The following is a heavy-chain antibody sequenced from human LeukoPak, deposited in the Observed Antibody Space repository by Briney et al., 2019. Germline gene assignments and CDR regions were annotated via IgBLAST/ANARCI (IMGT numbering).Heavy chain of an antibody. CDR1: GGPMFSYY. CDR3: ARRAYYDSSGFHPTSGYFDL. J-gene: IGHJ2*01. V-gene: IGHV4-4*08. Sequence: SETLSVPCSVSGGPMFSYYWNWIRQPPGKGLEWIGYIYSSGITNYNPSLRSRGTISVATPRNQFSLTLTSVTAEDTAIYYCARRAYYDSSGFHPTSGYFDLWGRGTLVTVSS. D-gene: IGHD3-16*01. CDR2: IYSSGIT.